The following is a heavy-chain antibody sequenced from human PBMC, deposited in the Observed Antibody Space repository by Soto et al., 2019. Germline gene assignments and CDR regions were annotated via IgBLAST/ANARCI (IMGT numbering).Heavy chain of an antibody. V-gene: IGHV4-59*08. Sequence: SETLSLTCTVSCGSXSSITNHYCSWIRQPPGKGLEWIGYIYYSGSTNYNPSLKSRVTISVDTSKNQFSLKLSSVTAADTAVYYCARQGNPHLRRNWFDPWGQGTLVTVSS. CDR1: CGSXSSITNHY. D-gene: IGHD4-4*01. CDR3: ARQGNPHLRRNWFDP. CDR2: IYYSGST. J-gene: IGHJ5*02.